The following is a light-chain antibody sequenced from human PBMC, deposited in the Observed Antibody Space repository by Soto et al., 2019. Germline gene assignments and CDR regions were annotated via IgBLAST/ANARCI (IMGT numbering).Light chain of an antibody. V-gene: IGLV1-44*01. J-gene: IGLJ1*01. CDR2: TNN. Sequence: QSVLTQPPSASGTPGQRVTISCSGSSSNIGSNTVNWYQQFPGTAPKLLIFTNNKRPSAVPAQFSGSTNGTSASLAIGGLEPEYESDYYCAAWDDSLHGYVFGTGTKVT. CDR3: AAWDDSLHGYV. CDR1: SSNIGSNT.